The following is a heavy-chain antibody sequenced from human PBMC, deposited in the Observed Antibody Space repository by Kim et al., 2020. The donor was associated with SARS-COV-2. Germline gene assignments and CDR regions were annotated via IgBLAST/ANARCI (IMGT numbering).Heavy chain of an antibody. Sequence: SETLSLTCTVSGGSISSGGYYWSWIRQHPGKGLEWIGYIYYSGSTYYNPSLKSRVTISVDTSKNQFSLKLSSVTAADTAVYYCAGASSQLGWFDPWGQGTLVTVSS. V-gene: IGHV4-31*03. J-gene: IGHJ5*02. D-gene: IGHD6-6*01. CDR1: GGSISSGGYY. CDR2: IYYSGST. CDR3: AGASSQLGWFDP.